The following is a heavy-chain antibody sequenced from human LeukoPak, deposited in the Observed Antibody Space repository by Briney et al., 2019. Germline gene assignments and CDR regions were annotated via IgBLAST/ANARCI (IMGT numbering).Heavy chain of an antibody. CDR2: INHSGST. D-gene: IGHD5-18*01. J-gene: IGHJ4*02. CDR3: ARGQKYRSGYTVTELGSGYFDY. CDR1: GGSFSSYY. Sequence: SETLSLTCGVYGGSFSSYYWSWIRQPPGKGLEWIGEINHSGSTNYNPSLKSRVTISVDTSKNQFSLRLSSVIAADTAVYYCARGQKYRSGYTVTELGSGYFDYWGQGTLVTVSS. V-gene: IGHV4-34*01.